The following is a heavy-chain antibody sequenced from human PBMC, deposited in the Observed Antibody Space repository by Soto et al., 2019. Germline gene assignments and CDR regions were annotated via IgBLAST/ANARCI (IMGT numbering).Heavy chain of an antibody. CDR2: IIPILGIA. CDR3: WRCEDSSGWYLEGFDY. V-gene: IGHV1-69*02. J-gene: IGHJ4*02. D-gene: IGHD6-19*01. CDR1: GGTLSSYT. Sequence: SVKVSCKASGGTLSSYTISWGRQAPGQGLEWMGRIIPILGIANYAQKFQGRVTITADKSTSTDYMELRSLRSEDTAVYYCWRCEDSSGWYLEGFDYWGQGTLVTVSS.